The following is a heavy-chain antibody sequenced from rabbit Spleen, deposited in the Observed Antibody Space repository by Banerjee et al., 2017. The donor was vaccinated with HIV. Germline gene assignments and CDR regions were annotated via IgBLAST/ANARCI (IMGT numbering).Heavy chain of an antibody. CDR1: GFSFGDRDV. V-gene: IGHV1S45*01. CDR3: ARDTSSSFSSYGMDL. D-gene: IGHD1-1*01. Sequence: QEQLVESGGGLVQPTGSLTLTCKASGFSFGDRDVMCWVRQAPGKGLEWIACIDSGSSGFTYFATWAKGRFPCSKTSSTTVTLQMTRLTAADTATYFCARDTSSSFSSYGMDLWGQGTLVTVS. J-gene: IGHJ6*01. CDR2: IDSGSSGFT.